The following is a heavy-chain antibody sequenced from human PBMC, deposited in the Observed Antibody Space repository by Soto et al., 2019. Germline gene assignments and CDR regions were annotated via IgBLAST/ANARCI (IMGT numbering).Heavy chain of an antibody. D-gene: IGHD3-22*01. Sequence: QVQLVESGGGVVQPGTSLRLSCAASGSTFSSYGMHWVRQAPGKGLEWVAVISYDGRNKRYVDSVKGRFTISRDNSKNTLDLQKNSLRAEDTAMYYCAKDKYSHDSSGYYTFDNWGQGTLVTVSS. CDR3: AKDKYSHDSSGYYTFDN. CDR2: ISYDGRNK. V-gene: IGHV3-30*18. J-gene: IGHJ4*02. CDR1: GSTFSSYG.